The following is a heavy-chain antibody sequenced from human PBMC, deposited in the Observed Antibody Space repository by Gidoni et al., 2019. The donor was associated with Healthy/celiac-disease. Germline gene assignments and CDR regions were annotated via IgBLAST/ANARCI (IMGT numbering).Heavy chain of an antibody. CDR3: ARWVAATYYYYYYMDV. Sequence: EVQLVESGGGLVKPGGSLRLSCAASGFTFSSHSMNWVRQAPGKGLECVSSISSSSSYIYYADSVKDRFTISRDNAKNSLYLQMNSLRAEDTAVYYCARWVAATYYYYYYMDVWGKGTTVTVSS. CDR2: ISSSSSYI. D-gene: IGHD2-15*01. V-gene: IGHV3-21*01. J-gene: IGHJ6*03. CDR1: GFTFSSHS.